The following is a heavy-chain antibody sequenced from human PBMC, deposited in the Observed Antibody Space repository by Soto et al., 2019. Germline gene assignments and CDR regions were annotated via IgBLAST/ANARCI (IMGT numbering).Heavy chain of an antibody. CDR1: GFTFSSYG. Sequence: QVQLVESGGGVVQPGRSLRLSCAASGFTFSSYGMHWVRQAPGKGLEWVAVISYDGSNKYYADSVKGRFTISRDNSKDAQDLQMNSRGAEDTAVYYCAIHLSVVVVAASALDYWGQGTLVTVSS. J-gene: IGHJ4*02. V-gene: IGHV3-30*03. D-gene: IGHD2-15*01. CDR2: ISYDGSNK. CDR3: AIHLSVVVVAASALDY.